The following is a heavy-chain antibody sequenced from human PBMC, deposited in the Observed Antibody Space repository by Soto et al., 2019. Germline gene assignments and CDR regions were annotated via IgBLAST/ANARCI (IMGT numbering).Heavy chain of an antibody. J-gene: IGHJ4*02. CDR1: GFNFSGAA. CDR3: TILGANCTDDCYFDY. D-gene: IGHD2-8*01. V-gene: IGHV3-73*02. Sequence: EVQLVESGGGLVQPGGSLKLSCAASGFNFSGAAIHWVRQASGKGLEWVGRIRSKVKSYATSYAVSVKDRFTISRDDSKNTAYLQMNSLKTEDTAVYFCTILGANCTDDCYFDYWGQGTLVTVSS. CDR2: IRSKVKSYAT.